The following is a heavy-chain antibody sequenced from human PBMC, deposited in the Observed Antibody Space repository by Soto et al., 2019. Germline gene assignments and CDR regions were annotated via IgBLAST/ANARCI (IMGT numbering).Heavy chain of an antibody. D-gene: IGHD5-18*01. Sequence: PSETLSLTCTVSGGSISSGDYYWSWIRQPPGKGLEWVGYIYYSGSTNYNPALKSRVTISVDTSKKQFSLKLSSVTAADTAVYYCARDERDTAIAIWGQGNLVTVSS. J-gene: IGHJ4*02. CDR2: IYYSGST. V-gene: IGHV4-61*08. CDR1: GGSISSGDYY. CDR3: ARDERDTAIAI.